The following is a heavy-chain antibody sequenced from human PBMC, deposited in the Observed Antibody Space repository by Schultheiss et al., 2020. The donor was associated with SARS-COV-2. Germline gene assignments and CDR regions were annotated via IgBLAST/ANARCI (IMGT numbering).Heavy chain of an antibody. V-gene: IGHV3-53*01. CDR1: GFTFSDAW. Sequence: GGSLRLSCAASGFTFSDAWMSWVRQAHYVDSVKGRFTISRDNSKNTLYLQMNSLRAEDTAVYYCARGGDPRYYYYGMDVWGQGTTVTVSS. CDR3: ARGGDPRYYYYGMDV. J-gene: IGHJ6*02. D-gene: IGHD2-21*02.